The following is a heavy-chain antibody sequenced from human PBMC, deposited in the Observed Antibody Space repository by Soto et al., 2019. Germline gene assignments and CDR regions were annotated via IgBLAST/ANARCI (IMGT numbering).Heavy chain of an antibody. CDR2: ISYDASKT. D-gene: IGHD5-18*01. J-gene: IGHJ3*02. V-gene: IGHV3-30*03. CDR1: GFTFRTYG. Sequence: GGSLRLSCAASGFTFRTYGMHWVRQAPGEGLEWVAIISYDASKTYYADSVTGRFSVSRDNSKNTLYLQMNSLRAEDTAVYYCARAVWPLSRFHTAMAPGAFDIWGQGTMVTVSS. CDR3: ARAVWPLSRFHTAMAPGAFDI.